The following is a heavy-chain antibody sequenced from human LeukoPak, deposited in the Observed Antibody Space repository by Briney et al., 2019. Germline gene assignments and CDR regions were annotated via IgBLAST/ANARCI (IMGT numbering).Heavy chain of an antibody. CDR1: GFTFSSYG. CDR2: IWYDGSKK. CDR3: AREDFANYDFWSGYYMPYYYYGMDV. Sequence: GGSLRLTCAASGFTFSSYGMHWVRQAPGKGLEWVAVIWYDGSKKYYADSVKGRFTISRDNSKNTLYLQMNSLRAEDTAVYYCAREDFANYDFWSGYYMPYYYYGMDVWGQGTTVTVSS. V-gene: IGHV3-33*01. D-gene: IGHD3-3*01. J-gene: IGHJ6*02.